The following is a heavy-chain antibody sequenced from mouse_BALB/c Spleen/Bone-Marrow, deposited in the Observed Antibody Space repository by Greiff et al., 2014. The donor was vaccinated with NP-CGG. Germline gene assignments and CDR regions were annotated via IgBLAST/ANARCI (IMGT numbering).Heavy chain of an antibody. Sequence: VQLQQSGAELVKPGASVKLSCTASGFNIKDTYMHWAKQRPEQGLEWIGRIDPANGNTKYDPKFQGKATITADTSSNTAYLQLSSLTSEDTAVYYCARYYYGSSYFDCWGQGTTLTVSS. CDR2: IDPANGNT. CDR3: ARYYYGSSYFDC. D-gene: IGHD1-1*01. CDR1: GFNIKDTY. J-gene: IGHJ2*01. V-gene: IGHV14-3*02.